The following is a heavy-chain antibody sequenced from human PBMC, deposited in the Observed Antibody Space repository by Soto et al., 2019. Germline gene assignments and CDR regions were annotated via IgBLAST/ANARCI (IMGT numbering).Heavy chain of an antibody. Sequence: SETLFLTCTVSGGSISSDIHYWGWIRQPPGKGLEWIGTIYYSGNTYYNPSLRSRVTISMDTSTNQFSLRLTSVTAADTAVYYCARHTDCGSGSSCLGSDNMDTDAFDIWGQGTMVTVSS. CDR3: ARHTDCGSGSSCLGSDNMDTDAFDI. CDR2: IYYSGNT. J-gene: IGHJ3*02. D-gene: IGHD3-10*01. V-gene: IGHV4-39*01. CDR1: GGSISSDIHY.